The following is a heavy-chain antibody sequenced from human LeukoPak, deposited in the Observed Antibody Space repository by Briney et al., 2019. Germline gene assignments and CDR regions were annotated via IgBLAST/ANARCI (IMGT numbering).Heavy chain of an antibody. D-gene: IGHD1-26*01. CDR1: EFTVTTNY. J-gene: IGHJ3*02. CDR2: TYSGGNS. Sequence: GGSLRLSSTATEFTVTTNYLSWVPQAPGKGLKWGSITYSGGNSTSADSVKGRFTITRDDSKNTLYLKMNSLRPEATAIYYCAGGYGGRYWAFDIWGQGTMVTVFS. V-gene: IGHV3-66*01. CDR3: AGGYGGRYWAFDI.